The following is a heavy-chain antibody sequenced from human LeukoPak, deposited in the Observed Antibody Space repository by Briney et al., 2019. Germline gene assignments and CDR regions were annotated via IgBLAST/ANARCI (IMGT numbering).Heavy chain of an antibody. J-gene: IGHJ6*03. D-gene: IGHD2-2*02. CDR3: ARGGCSSTSCYTDYYYMDV. Sequence: ASVKVSCKASGYTFTSYGISWVRQAPGQGLEWMGIINPSGGSTSYAQKFQGRVTMTRDTSTSTVYMELSSLRSEDTAVYYCARGGCSSTSCYTDYYYMDVWGKGTTVTVSS. V-gene: IGHV1-46*01. CDR2: INPSGGST. CDR1: GYTFTSYG.